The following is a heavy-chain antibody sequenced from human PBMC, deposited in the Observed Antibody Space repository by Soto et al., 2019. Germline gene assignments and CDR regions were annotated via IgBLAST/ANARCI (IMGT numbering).Heavy chain of an antibody. CDR2: IYSGGST. CDR3: ARDPPTSSGWYGLVY. V-gene: IGHV3-66*01. J-gene: IGHJ4*02. D-gene: IGHD6-19*01. Sequence: EVQLVESGGGLVQPGGSLRLSCAASGFTVSSNYMSWVRQAPGKGLEWVSVIYSGGSTYYADSVKGRFTISRDNSKNTLYLQMNSLRAEDTAVYYCARDPPTSSGWYGLVYWGQGTLVTVSS. CDR1: GFTVSSNY.